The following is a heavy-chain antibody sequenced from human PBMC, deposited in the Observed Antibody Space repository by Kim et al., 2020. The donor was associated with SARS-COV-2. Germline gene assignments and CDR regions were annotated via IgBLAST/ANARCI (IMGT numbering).Heavy chain of an antibody. CDR2: IWYDGSNE. CDR1: GFTFSSYG. Sequence: GGSLRLSCAASGFTFSSYGMHWVRQAPGKGLEWVAVIWYDGSNEYYADSVKGRFTISRDNSKNTLYLQMNSLRAEDTAVYYCARDGGYCSGGSCYLGPVDYWGAGTL. V-gene: IGHV3-33*01. J-gene: IGHJ4*02. D-gene: IGHD2-15*01. CDR3: ARDGGYCSGGSCYLGPVDY.